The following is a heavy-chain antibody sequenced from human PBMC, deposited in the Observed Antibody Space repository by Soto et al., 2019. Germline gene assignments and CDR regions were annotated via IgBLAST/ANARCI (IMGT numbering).Heavy chain of an antibody. J-gene: IGHJ6*02. V-gene: IGHV4-59*10. D-gene: IGHD1-26*01. CDR2: IYTSGNT. Sequence: PSETLSLTCAVYGGSFSSFYWTWIRQPAGKGLEWIGRIYTSGNTNYNPSLKSRVTMSVDTSKNQFSLKLSSVTAADTAVYYCARLGWGSYYYYGLDVWGQGTTVTVSS. CDR3: ARLGWGSYYYYGLDV. CDR1: GGSFSSFY.